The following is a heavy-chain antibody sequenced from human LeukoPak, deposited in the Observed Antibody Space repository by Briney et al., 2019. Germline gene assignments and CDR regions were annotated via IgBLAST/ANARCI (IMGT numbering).Heavy chain of an antibody. Sequence: ASVKVSCKASGYTFTSYDINWVRQATGQGLEWMGWMNPNSGNTGYAQKFQGRVTMTRNTSISTAYMELSSLRSEDTAVYYCARAEAAAGSYYYYCMDVWGKGTTVTISS. CDR1: GYTFTSYD. D-gene: IGHD6-13*01. J-gene: IGHJ6*03. CDR2: MNPNSGNT. CDR3: ARAEAAAGSYYYYCMDV. V-gene: IGHV1-8*01.